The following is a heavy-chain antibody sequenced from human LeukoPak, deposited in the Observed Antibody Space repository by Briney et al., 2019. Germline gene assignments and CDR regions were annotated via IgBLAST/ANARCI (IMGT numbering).Heavy chain of an antibody. V-gene: IGHV1-58*01. J-gene: IGHJ4*02. CDR2: IVVGSGNT. D-gene: IGHD6-13*01. CDR1: GFTFTSSA. Sequence: SVKVSCKASGFTFTSSAVQWVRQARGQRLEWIGWIVVGSGNTNYAQKFQERVTITRDMSTSTAYMELSSLRAEDTAVYYCAKDQGIAAAGIDYWGQGTLVTVSS. CDR3: AKDQGIAAAGIDY.